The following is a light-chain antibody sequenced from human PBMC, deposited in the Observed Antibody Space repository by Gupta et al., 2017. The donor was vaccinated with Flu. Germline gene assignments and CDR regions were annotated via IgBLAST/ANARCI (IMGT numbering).Light chain of an antibody. CDR2: SNT. CDR3: AAWDDSRNGWV. Sequence: QTVLTQPPSASGTPGQRVTLSCSGGNSNIGTNIVSWYQHLPGTAPKLLIYSNTQRPSGVPDRFSGSKSGTSASLAISGLQSEDEADYYCAAWDDSRNGWVFGGGTKVTVL. J-gene: IGLJ3*02. CDR1: NSNIGTNI. V-gene: IGLV1-44*01.